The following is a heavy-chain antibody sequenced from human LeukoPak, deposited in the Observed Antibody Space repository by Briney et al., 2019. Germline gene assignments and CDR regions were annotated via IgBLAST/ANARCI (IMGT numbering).Heavy chain of an antibody. D-gene: IGHD6-19*01. CDR1: GFTFSSYE. Sequence: PGGSLRLSCAASGFTFSSYEMNWVRQAPGEGLEWVSYISSSGSPIYYADSVEGRFTISRDNAKNSLYLQMNSLRAEDTAVYYCVLRGAVAAADFWGQGTLVTVSS. J-gene: IGHJ4*02. V-gene: IGHV3-48*03. CDR2: ISSSGSPI. CDR3: VLRGAVAAADF.